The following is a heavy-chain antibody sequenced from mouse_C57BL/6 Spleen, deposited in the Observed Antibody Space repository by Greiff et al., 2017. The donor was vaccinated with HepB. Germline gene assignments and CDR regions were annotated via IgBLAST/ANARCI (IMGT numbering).Heavy chain of an antibody. Sequence: EVKVVESGGDLVKPGGSLKLSCAASGFTFSSYGMSWVRQTPDKRLEWVATISSGGSYTYYPDSVKGRFTISRDNAKNTLYLQMSSLKSEDTAMYYCARHQDSYYFDYWGQGTTLTVSS. CDR1: GFTFSSYG. CDR2: ISSGGSYT. D-gene: IGHD3-3*01. CDR3: ARHQDSYYFDY. J-gene: IGHJ2*01. V-gene: IGHV5-6*01.